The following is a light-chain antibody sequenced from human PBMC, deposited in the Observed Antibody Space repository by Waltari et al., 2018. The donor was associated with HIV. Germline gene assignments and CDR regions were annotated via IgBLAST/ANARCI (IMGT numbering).Light chain of an antibody. J-gene: IGLJ3*02. Sequence: QSVLTQPPSVSAAPGQTVTISCSGRGSNIGGHEVSWYQQLPGTAPKLLIYDNKKRASGIPDRFSGSKSGTSATLGITGLQTGDEADYYCGTWDSSLSAVFGGGTKVTV. CDR3: GTWDSSLSAV. V-gene: IGLV1-51*01. CDR2: DNK. CDR1: GSNIGGHE.